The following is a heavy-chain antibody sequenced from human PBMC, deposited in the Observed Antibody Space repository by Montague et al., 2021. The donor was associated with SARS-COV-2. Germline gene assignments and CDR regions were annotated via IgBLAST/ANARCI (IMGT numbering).Heavy chain of an antibody. D-gene: IGHD3-22*01. CDR3: ARNYYDCNIALDAFDI. CDR1: GGSITSHY. CDR2: FYYSGST. Sequence: SETLSLTCAVSGGSITSHYWSWIRQAPGKGLEWIGYFYYSGSTTYNPSLKSRVTIPVDTSKNQFSLKLSSVTAADTAVYYCARNYYDCNIALDAFDIWGQGTMVTVSS. J-gene: IGHJ3*02. V-gene: IGHV4-59*11.